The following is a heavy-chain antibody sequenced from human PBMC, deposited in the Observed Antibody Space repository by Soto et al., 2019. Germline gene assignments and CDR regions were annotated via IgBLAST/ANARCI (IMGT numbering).Heavy chain of an antibody. Sequence: QVQLVQSGAEEKKPGASVKVSCKASGYTFTSYAMHWVRQAPGQRLEWMGRINAGNGNTKYSQKFQGRVTITRETSASTAYMELSSLRSEDTAVYYCAREDLSYCGGDGPKGYWGQGTLVTVSS. CDR2: INAGNGNT. V-gene: IGHV1-3*05. CDR3: AREDLSYCGGDGPKGY. J-gene: IGHJ4*02. CDR1: GYTFTSYA. D-gene: IGHD2-21*02.